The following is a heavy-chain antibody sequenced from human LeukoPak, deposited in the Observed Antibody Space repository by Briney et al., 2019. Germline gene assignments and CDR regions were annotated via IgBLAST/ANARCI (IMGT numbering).Heavy chain of an antibody. Sequence: PGRSLRLSCAASGLTFSSYAMPWVRPAPGKGLEWVAVISYDGSNKYYADSVQGRFTISRDNTKNTLYLQMNSLRAEDTAVYYCARDRGYYFYYMDVWGKGTTVTVSS. CDR1: GLTFSSYA. D-gene: IGHD3-10*01. J-gene: IGHJ6*03. CDR2: ISYDGSNK. CDR3: ARDRGYYFYYMDV. V-gene: IGHV3-30*01.